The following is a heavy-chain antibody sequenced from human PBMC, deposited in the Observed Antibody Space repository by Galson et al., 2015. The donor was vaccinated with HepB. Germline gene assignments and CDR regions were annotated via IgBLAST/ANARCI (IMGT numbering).Heavy chain of an antibody. Sequence: ASGGTFSSYALSWARQAPGQGLEWMGGIIPNFGTANYAQRFQGRVSITADGSTSTAYMELSSLRSEDTAVYYCARDRGRGCSSTSCYTAYYYYYMDVWGKGTTVTVSS. V-gene: IGHV1-69*01. J-gene: IGHJ6*03. D-gene: IGHD2-2*02. CDR3: ARDRGRGCSSTSCYTAYYYYYMDV. CDR1: GGTFSSYA. CDR2: IIPNFGTA.